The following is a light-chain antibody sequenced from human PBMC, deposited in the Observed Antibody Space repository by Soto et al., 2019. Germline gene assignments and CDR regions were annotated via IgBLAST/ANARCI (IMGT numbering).Light chain of an antibody. Sequence: QAVVTQPPSASGTPGQRVPISCSGSSSNIRSNAVNWYQQLPGTAPKLLIYSNDQRPSGVPDRFSGSKSGTSASLAISGLQSEDEADYYCAAWDDYLNGWVFGGGTKLTVL. V-gene: IGLV1-44*01. CDR3: AAWDDYLNGWV. CDR1: SSNIRSNA. J-gene: IGLJ3*02. CDR2: SND.